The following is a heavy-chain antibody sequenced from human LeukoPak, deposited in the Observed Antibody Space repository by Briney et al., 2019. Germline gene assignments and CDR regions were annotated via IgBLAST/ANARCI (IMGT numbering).Heavy chain of an antibody. CDR1: GFTFSSYA. D-gene: IGHD2-2*02. CDR3: AKGGRETFVVVPAAILPLDY. V-gene: IGHV3-23*01. CDR2: ISGSGGST. J-gene: IGHJ4*02. Sequence: GGSLRLSCAASGFTFSSYAMSWVRQAPGKGLEWVSAISGSGGSTFYADSVKGRFPISRDNSKNTVYPQKNSLRAENTAVYYCAKGGRETFVVVPAAILPLDYWGQGTLVTVSS.